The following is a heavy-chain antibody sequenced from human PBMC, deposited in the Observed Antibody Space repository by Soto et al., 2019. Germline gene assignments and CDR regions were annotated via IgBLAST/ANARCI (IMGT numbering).Heavy chain of an antibody. CDR1: GGSISSYY. CDR3: ARDYYGAGRPLLGD. Sequence: SETLSLTCTVSGGSISSYYWSWIRLPPGKGLEWIGYIYYSGSTNYNPSLKSRVTISVDTSKNQSSLKLSSVTAADTAVYYCARDYYGAGRPLLGDWTQGTLVTVSS. J-gene: IGHJ4*02. D-gene: IGHD3-10*01. V-gene: IGHV4-59*01. CDR2: IYYSGST.